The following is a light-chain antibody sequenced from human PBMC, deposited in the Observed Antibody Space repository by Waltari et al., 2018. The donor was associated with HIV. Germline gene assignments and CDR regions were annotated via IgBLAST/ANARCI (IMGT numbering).Light chain of an antibody. CDR2: RDN. V-gene: IGLV10-54*04. Sequence: QAGLIQPPSVSKGLGQTATLTCTGTSNNVGNEGAVWLQQFQGHPPRPLSHRDNSRASDSSQRISAARSGDTASLTITGRKPGDEADYYSSAWDSSVNVWIFGGGTQLTV. CDR3: SAWDSSVNVWI. J-gene: IGLJ2*01. CDR1: SNNVGNEG.